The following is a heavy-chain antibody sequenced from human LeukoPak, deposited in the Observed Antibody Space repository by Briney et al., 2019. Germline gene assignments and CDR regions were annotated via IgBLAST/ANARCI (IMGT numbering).Heavy chain of an antibody. V-gene: IGHV4-4*02. CDR3: AREGELYSSGYYALEY. Sequence: SETLSLTCAVSGGSISSSNLWSWVRQAPGKGLEWIWEIFHSGSTNYNPSRKSRVTISVDKSTNQFSLKLSSVTAADTAVYYCAREGELYSSGYYALEYWGQGTLVTVSS. D-gene: IGHD6-19*01. CDR2: IFHSGST. J-gene: IGHJ4*02. CDR1: GGSISSSNL.